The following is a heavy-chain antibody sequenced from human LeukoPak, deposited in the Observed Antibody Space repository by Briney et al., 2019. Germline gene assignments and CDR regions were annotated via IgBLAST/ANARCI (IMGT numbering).Heavy chain of an antibody. Sequence: SETLSLTCTVSGGSISGDYWSWIRQPPGKGLEWIGYKSYSGSTNYNPSLASRVTMSIEASTNQSSLKLTSVTAADTAICYCARAVNAWYSDHWGQGTLVTVSS. CDR3: ARAVNAWYSDH. J-gene: IGHJ4*02. CDR2: KSYSGST. CDR1: GGSISGDY. D-gene: IGHD6-13*01. V-gene: IGHV4-59*01.